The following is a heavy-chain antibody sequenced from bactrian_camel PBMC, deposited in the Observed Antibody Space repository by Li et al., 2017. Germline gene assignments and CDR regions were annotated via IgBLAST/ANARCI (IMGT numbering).Heavy chain of an antibody. Sequence: HVQLVESGGGSVQAGASLTLSCSASPYYPNNVCMGWFRQAPGKECEGYAAIDSDGNIKYADSVVGRFTISKDIANNALDLQMSSLKPEDTGMYYRAAVGKACISSGLKPNVYNRWGQGTQVTVS. CDR1: PYYPNNVC. J-gene: IGHJ4*01. D-gene: IGHD1*01. CDR2: IDSDGNI. CDR3: AAVGKACISSGLKPNVYNR. V-gene: IGHV3S53*01.